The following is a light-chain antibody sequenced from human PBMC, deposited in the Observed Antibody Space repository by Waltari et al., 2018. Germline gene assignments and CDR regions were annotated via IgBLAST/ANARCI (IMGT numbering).Light chain of an antibody. V-gene: IGKV1-5*03. CDR3: QQYNSYPCT. Sequence: DIQMTQYPSTLSASVGDRLTITCRASQSVSTWLAWYQQKPGKAPNLLIYKASTLETGVPSRFSGSGSGTEFTLTISSLQPDDFATYYCQQYNSYPCTFGQGTKVEI. J-gene: IGKJ1*01. CDR1: QSVSTW. CDR2: KAS.